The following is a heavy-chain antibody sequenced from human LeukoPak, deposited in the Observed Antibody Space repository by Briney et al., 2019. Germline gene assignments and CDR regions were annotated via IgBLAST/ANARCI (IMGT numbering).Heavy chain of an antibody. J-gene: IGHJ4*02. CDR3: ARVIGSYGDSAY. CDR2: IASSSSSM. CDR1: GFTFSSFS. D-gene: IGHD4-17*01. Sequence: GGSLRLSCAASGFTFSSFSMNWVRQAPGKGLEWISYIASSSSSMYYADSVKGRFTISRDNAKNLLYLQMNSLTAEDTAVYYCARVIGSYGDSAYWGQGTLVTVSS. V-gene: IGHV3-48*04.